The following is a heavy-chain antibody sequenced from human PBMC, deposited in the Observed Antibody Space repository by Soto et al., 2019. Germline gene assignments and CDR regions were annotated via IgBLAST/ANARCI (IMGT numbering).Heavy chain of an antibody. Sequence: ASVKVSCKASGDTFTTYAMHWVRQAPGQRLEWMGWINAGNGNTKYSQKFQGRVTITRDTSASTAYMELSSLRSEDTAVYYCAINLAVAGKFDYWGQGTLVTVSS. J-gene: IGHJ4*02. CDR1: GDTFTTYA. CDR3: AINLAVAGKFDY. V-gene: IGHV1-3*01. D-gene: IGHD6-19*01. CDR2: INAGNGNT.